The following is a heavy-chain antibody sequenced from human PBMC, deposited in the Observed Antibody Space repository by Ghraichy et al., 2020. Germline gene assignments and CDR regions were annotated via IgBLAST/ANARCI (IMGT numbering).Heavy chain of an antibody. CDR3: ARGHYDSSGPFFDY. D-gene: IGHD3-22*01. CDR1: GGSVSSGSYY. J-gene: IGHJ4*02. V-gene: IGHV4-61*01. CDR2: IYYSGST. Sequence: SETLSLTCTVSGGSVSSGSYYWSWIRQPPGKGLEWIGYIYYSGSTNYNPSLKSRVTISVDTSKNQFSLKLSSVTAADTAVYYCARGHYDSSGPFFDYWGQGTLVTVSS.